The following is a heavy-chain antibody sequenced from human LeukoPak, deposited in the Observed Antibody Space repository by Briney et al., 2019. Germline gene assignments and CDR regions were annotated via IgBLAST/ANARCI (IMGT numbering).Heavy chain of an antibody. CDR1: GYTFTRYD. J-gene: IGHJ5*02. CDR2: MNPKSGNT. V-gene: IGHV1-8*03. CDR3: AREGYSSSSGPRPNWFDP. Sequence: GASVKVSCKASGYTFTRYDINWVRQATGQGLEWMGWMNPKSGNTGHAQKFQGRVTITRNTSISTAYMELSSLRSEDTAVYYCAREGYSSSSGPRPNWFDPWGQGTLVTVSS. D-gene: IGHD6-6*01.